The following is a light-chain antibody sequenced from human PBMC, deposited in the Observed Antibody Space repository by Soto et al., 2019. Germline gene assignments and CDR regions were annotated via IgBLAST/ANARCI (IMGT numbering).Light chain of an antibody. CDR3: QQRSNWPIT. V-gene: IGKV3D-20*02. J-gene: IGKJ5*01. CDR2: DAS. CDR1: QSISRS. Sequence: EIVLTQSPAILSVSPGERPTLSCRASQSISRSLAWYQQKPVQAPRLLISDASTRATGIPARFSGSGSGTDFTLTISRLEPEDFAVYYCQQRSNWPITFGQGTRLEI.